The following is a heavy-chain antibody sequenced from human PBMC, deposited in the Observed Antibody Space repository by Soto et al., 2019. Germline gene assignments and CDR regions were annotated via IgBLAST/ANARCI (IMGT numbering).Heavy chain of an antibody. CDR2: IYSGGST. D-gene: IGHD6-19*01. CDR1: GFTVSSNY. V-gene: IGHV3-66*01. Sequence: EVQLVESGGGLVQPGGSLRLSCAASGFTVSSNYMSWVRQAPGKGLEWVSVIYSGGSTYYADSVKGRFSISRDNSKNTLFLQRNSLRAEDTAIYYCARGISSAWYGLYWGQGTLVTVSS. J-gene: IGHJ4*02. CDR3: ARGISSAWYGLY.